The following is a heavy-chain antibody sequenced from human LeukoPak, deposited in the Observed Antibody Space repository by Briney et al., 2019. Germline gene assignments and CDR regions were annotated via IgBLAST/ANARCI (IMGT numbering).Heavy chain of an antibody. D-gene: IGHD1/OR15-1a*01. CDR2: IGIGGDT. CDR3: ARAVNTLADAFDL. V-gene: IGHV3-13*01. J-gene: IGHJ3*01. CDR1: GFTFNTYD. Sequence: PGGSLRLSCAASGFTFNTYDMHWVHQGTGKGLEWVSAIGIGGDTYYPDSVKGRFTISRENAKNSLYLQMNSLGAGDTAVYYCARAVNTLADAFDLWGQGTLVTVSS.